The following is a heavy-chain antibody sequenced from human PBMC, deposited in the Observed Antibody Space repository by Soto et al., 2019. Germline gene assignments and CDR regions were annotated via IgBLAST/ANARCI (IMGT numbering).Heavy chain of an antibody. J-gene: IGHJ3*02. CDR2: IHYSGSA. CDR1: GGSISNDNYF. CDR3: AREVNVPADADAFDI. D-gene: IGHD2-2*01. V-gene: IGHV4-31*03. Sequence: QVQLQESGPGLVKPSQTLSLTCTVSGGSISNDNYFWSWIRQHPGKGLEWIGYIHYSGSAYYNPSLRGRVIILVDTTKNQFSMKLTSVTAADTAMCYCAREVNVPADADAFDIWGQGTMVTVSS.